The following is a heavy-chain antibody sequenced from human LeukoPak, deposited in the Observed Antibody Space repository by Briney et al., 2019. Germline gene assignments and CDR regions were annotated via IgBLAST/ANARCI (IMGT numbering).Heavy chain of an antibody. CDR1: GGSISSGSYY. CDR2: ISSSGSTI. V-gene: IGHV3-11*04. D-gene: IGHD6-13*01. CDR3: ARDRYSSSWFGDDAFDI. J-gene: IGHJ3*02. Sequence: LSLTCTVSGGSISSGSYYWSWIRQAPGKGLEWVSYISSSGSTIYYADSVKGRFTISRDNAKNSLYLQMNSLRAEDTAVYYCARDRYSSSWFGDDAFDIWGQGTMVTVSS.